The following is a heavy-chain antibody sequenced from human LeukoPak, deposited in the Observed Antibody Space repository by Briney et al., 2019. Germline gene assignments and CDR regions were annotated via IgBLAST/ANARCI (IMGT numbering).Heavy chain of an antibody. D-gene: IGHD2-15*01. Sequence: PSETLSLTCTVSGGSLSNGVYYCSWIRQHPGKGLEWIGYIYYSGSTYYSPSLKSRLTMSVETSKNQFSLKLSSVTAAGTAVYYCARDQGGGSLDFWGQGTLVTVSS. CDR3: ARDQGGGSLDF. J-gene: IGHJ4*02. CDR2: IYYSGST. V-gene: IGHV4-31*03. CDR1: GGSLSNGVYY.